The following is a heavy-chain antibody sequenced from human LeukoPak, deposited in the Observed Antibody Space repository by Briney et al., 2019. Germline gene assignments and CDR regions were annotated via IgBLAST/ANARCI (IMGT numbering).Heavy chain of an antibody. CDR2: IYSGGST. Sequence: GGSLRLSCAASEFSVGSNYMTWVRQAPGKGLEWVSLIYSGGSTYYADSVKGRFTISRDNSKNTLYLQMNSLRAEDTAVYYCARALLLPIVTTLNEHAFDLWGQGTMVTVSS. D-gene: IGHD3-16*02. V-gene: IGHV3-66*01. CDR3: ARALLLPIVTTLNEHAFDL. J-gene: IGHJ3*01. CDR1: EFSVGSNY.